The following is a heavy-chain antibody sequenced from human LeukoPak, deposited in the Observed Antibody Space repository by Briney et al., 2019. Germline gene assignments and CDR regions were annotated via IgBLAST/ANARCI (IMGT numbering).Heavy chain of an antibody. CDR2: IYPGDSDT. CDR3: ARQAPPPYYYGSGSYSQNWFDP. D-gene: IGHD3-10*01. Sequence: GESLKISCKGSGYSFTSYWISWVRQMPGKGLEWMGIIYPGDSDTRYSPSFQGQVTISADKSISTAYLQWSSLKASDTAMYYCARQAPPPYYYGSGSYSQNWFDPWGQGTLVTVSS. V-gene: IGHV5-51*01. CDR1: GYSFTSYW. J-gene: IGHJ5*02.